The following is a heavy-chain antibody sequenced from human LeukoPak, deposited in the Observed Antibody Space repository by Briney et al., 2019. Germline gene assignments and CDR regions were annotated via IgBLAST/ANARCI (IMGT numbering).Heavy chain of an antibody. CDR1: GFTFSSYG. CDR3: AKDDDFIGYVPGWFDP. Sequence: GGSLRLSCAASGFTFSSYGMHWVRQAPGKGLEWVAVISYDGSYKYFADSVKGRFTIFRDNSKNTLYLQLNSLRADDTAVYYCAKDDDFIGYVPGWFDPWGQGTLVTVSS. D-gene: IGHD3-3*01. V-gene: IGHV3-30*18. CDR2: ISYDGSYK. J-gene: IGHJ5*02.